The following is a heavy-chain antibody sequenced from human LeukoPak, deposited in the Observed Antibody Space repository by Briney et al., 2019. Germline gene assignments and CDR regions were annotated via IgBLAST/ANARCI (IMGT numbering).Heavy chain of an antibody. CDR1: GYTFTSYA. CDR3: ARVRSSSWYDPNWFDP. CDR2: INTNTGSP. V-gene: IGHV7-4-1*02. J-gene: IGHJ5*02. Sequence: ASVKVSCKASGYTFTSYAMNWVRQAPGQGLEWMGWINTNTGSPTYAQGFTGRFVFSLDTSVSTAYLQISSLKAEDTAVYYCARVRSSSWYDPNWFDPWGQGTLVTVSS. D-gene: IGHD6-13*01.